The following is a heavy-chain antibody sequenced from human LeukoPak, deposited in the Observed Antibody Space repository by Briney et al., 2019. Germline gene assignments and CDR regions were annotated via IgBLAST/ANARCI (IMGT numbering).Heavy chain of an antibody. Sequence: GGSLRLSCAASGFTFSSYAMHWVRQAPGKGLEWVAVISYDGSNKYYADSVKDRFTISRDDSKNTLYLQMNSLRAEDTAVYYCARAGYCSSTSCYSYYFDYWGQGTLVTVSS. D-gene: IGHD2-2*01. CDR3: ARAGYCSSTSCYSYYFDY. V-gene: IGHV3-30*04. CDR1: GFTFSSYA. J-gene: IGHJ4*02. CDR2: ISYDGSNK.